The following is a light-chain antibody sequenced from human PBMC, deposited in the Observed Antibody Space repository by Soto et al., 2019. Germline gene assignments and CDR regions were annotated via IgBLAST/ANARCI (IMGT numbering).Light chain of an antibody. J-gene: IGKJ1*01. CDR2: DAS. CDR1: QSISSW. CDR3: QQYNNWPWT. Sequence: DIQMTQSPSTLSASVGDRVTITCRASQSISSWLAWYQQKPGRAPKVLIFDASSLESGVPSRFSGSGSATEFTLTISSLQPDDFAVYYCQQYNNWPWTFGQGTKVDIK. V-gene: IGKV1-5*01.